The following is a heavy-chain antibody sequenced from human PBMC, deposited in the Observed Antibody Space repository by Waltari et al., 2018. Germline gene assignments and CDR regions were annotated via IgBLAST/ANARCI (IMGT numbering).Heavy chain of an antibody. CDR3: AREQMAGTLLY. CDR1: GYTFTNYY. Sequence: QVQLVQSGAEVKKPGASVKVSCKASGYTFTNYYIHWVRQAPGQGLEWMGWITPNNGGTNYGHNFQVRVTMTWDTSSSTVYMELSSLTSDDTAVYYCAREQMAGTLLYWGQGALVTVSS. D-gene: IGHD6-19*01. CDR2: ITPNNGGT. J-gene: IGHJ4*02. V-gene: IGHV1-2*02.